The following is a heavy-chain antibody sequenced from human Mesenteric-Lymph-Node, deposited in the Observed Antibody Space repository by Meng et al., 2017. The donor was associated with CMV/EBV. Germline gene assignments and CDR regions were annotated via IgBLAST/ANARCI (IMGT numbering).Heavy chain of an antibody. V-gene: IGHV1-69*10. J-gene: IGHJ4*02. Sequence: GGSLRLSCKASGGTFSSYAISWVRQAPGQGLEWMGGIIPILGIANYAQKFQGRVTITADKSTSTAYMELSSLRSEDTAVYYCARGPVVPAANEYSSSEFDYWGQGTLVTVSS. CDR3: ARGPVVPAANEYSSSEFDY. D-gene: IGHD2-2*01. CDR1: GGTFSSYA. CDR2: IIPILGIA.